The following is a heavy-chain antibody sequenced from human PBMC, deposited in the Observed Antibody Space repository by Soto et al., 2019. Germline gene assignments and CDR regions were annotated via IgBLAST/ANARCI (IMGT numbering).Heavy chain of an antibody. CDR2: IYYSGST. D-gene: IGHD4-17*01. J-gene: IGHJ4*02. CDR3: ARRYGDCFDY. CDR1: GGSISSYY. V-gene: IGHV4-59*08. Sequence: QVQLQESGPGLVKPSETLSLTCTVSGGSISSYYWSWIRQPPGKGLEWIGYIYYSGSTNYNPSLXSXAXIXXATSTNQFSLKLSSVTAADTAVYYCARRYGDCFDYWGQGTLVTVSS.